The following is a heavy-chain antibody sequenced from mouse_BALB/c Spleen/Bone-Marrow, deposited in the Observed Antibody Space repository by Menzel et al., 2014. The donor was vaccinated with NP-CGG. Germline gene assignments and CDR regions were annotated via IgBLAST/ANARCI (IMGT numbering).Heavy chain of an antibody. CDR2: INPDSSTI. D-gene: IGHD1-2*01. Sequence: EVKVIESGGGLVQPGGSLKLSCAASGFDFSRYWMTWVRQAPGKGLEWIGEINPDSSTINYTPSLKDKFIIPRDNAKNTLYLQMSKVRSEDTALYYCARPGYYGYQDVWGAGTTVTVSS. CDR1: GFDFSRYW. CDR3: ARPGYYGYQDV. V-gene: IGHV4-1*02. J-gene: IGHJ1*01.